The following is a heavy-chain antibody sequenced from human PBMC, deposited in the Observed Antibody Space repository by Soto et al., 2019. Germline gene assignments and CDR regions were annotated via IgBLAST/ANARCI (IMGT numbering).Heavy chain of an antibody. CDR1: GFTFTSSA. D-gene: IGHD6-13*01. CDR3: AAKGQQHLGYYNGMDV. V-gene: IGHV1-58*01. CDR2: IVVGSGNT. J-gene: IGHJ6*02. Sequence: SVKVSCKASGFTFTSSAVQWVRQARGQRLEWIGWIVVGSGNTIYAQKFQERVTITRDLSTSTAYMELSSLRSEDTAVYYCAAKGQQHLGYYNGMDVWGQGTTVTVSS.